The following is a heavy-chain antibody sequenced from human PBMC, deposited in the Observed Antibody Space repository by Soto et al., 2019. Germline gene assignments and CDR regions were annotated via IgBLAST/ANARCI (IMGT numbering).Heavy chain of an antibody. CDR3: VRDVAIPGYPDY. J-gene: IGHJ4*02. CDR2: IVPIVDTS. D-gene: IGHD5-12*01. V-gene: IGHV1-69*12. Sequence: QVQLVQSGAEVREPASSVKVSCKTSGGTFSSYAISWVRQAPGQGLEWMGGIVPIVDTSTYAQKFQGRVTITADESTSTAYMEQSSLRSDDTAVYYCVRDVAIPGYPDYWGQGTLVTVSS. CDR1: GGTFSSYA.